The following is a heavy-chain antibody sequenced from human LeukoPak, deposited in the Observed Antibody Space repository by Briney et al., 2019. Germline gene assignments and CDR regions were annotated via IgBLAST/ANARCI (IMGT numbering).Heavy chain of an antibody. CDR2: IYTSGST. CDR1: GGSISSGSYY. J-gene: IGHJ4*02. D-gene: IGHD4-11*01. CDR3: AREWGGGAVTTDY. Sequence: SETLSLTCTVSGGSISSGSYYWSWIRQPAGKGREWIGRIYTSGSTNYNPSLKSRVTISVDTSKNQFSLKLSSVTAADTAVYYCAREWGGGAVTTDYWGQGTLLTVSS. V-gene: IGHV4-61*02.